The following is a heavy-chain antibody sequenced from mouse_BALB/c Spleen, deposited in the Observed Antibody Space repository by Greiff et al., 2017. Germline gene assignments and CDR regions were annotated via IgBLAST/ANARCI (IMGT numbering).Heavy chain of an antibody. D-gene: IGHD2-1*01. J-gene: IGHJ1*01. Sequence: QVQLKQSGPGLVQPSQSLSITCTVSGFSLTSYGVHWVRQSPGKGLEWLGVIWSGGSTDYNAAFISRLSISKDNSKSQVFFKMNSLQANDTAIYYCARNRGYYGNSYWYFDVWGAGTTVTVSS. CDR2: IWSGGST. V-gene: IGHV2-2*02. CDR1: GFSLTSYG. CDR3: ARNRGYYGNSYWYFDV.